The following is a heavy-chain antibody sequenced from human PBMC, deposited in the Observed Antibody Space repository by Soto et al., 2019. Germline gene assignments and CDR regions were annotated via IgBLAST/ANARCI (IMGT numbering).Heavy chain of an antibody. J-gene: IGHJ5*02. CDR1: GGSISSSSYY. CDR3: ASPSADWNDSLDNWFDP. V-gene: IGHV4-39*01. D-gene: IGHD1-1*01. CDR2: IYYSGST. Sequence: SETLSLTCTLSGGSISSSSYYWGWIRQPPGKGLEWIGSIYYSGSTYYNPSLKSRVTISVDTSKNQFSLKLSSVTAADTAVYYCASPSADWNDSLDNWFDPWGQGTLVTV.